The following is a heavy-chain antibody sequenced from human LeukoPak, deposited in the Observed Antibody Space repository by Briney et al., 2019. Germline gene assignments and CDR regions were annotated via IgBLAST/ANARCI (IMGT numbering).Heavy chain of an antibody. CDR3: ARSVSWGLLVRDDAFDI. CDR1: GLGFGSFW. J-gene: IGHJ3*02. Sequence: GSLRLSCAASGLGFGSFWMSWVRQAPGKGLEWIGYIHYSGSTNYNPSLKSRVTTSVDTSKKQFSLKLRSVTAADTAVYYCARSVSWGLLVRDDAFDIWGQGTMVTVSS. CDR2: IHYSGST. V-gene: IGHV4-59*08. D-gene: IGHD2-21*01.